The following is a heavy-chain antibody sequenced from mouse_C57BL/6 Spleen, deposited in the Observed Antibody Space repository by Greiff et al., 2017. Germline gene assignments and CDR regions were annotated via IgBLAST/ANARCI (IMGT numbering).Heavy chain of an antibody. Sequence: EVQGVESGGGLVQPGGSMKLSCAASGFTFSDAWMDWVRQSPEKGLEWVAEIRNKANNHATYYAESVKGRFTIARDDSKSSVYLQMNSLRAEDTGIYYCTLYYYLGYFDVWGTGTTVTVSS. V-gene: IGHV6-6*01. CDR1: GFTFSDAW. CDR2: IRNKANNHAT. J-gene: IGHJ1*03. CDR3: TLYYYLGYFDV. D-gene: IGHD1-1*01.